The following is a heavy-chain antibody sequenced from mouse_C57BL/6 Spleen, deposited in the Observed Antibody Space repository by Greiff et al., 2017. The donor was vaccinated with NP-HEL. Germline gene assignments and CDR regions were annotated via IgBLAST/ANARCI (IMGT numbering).Heavy chain of an antibody. V-gene: IGHV1-15*01. J-gene: IGHJ4*01. CDR2: IDPETGGA. Sequence: QVQLQQSGAELVRPGASVTLSCKASGYTFTDYEMHWVKQTPVHGLEWIGAIDPETGGAAYNQKFKGKAILTADKSSSTAYMELRSLTSEDSAVYYGTRHYYDSYYAMDYWGQGTSVTVSS. D-gene: IGHD2-4*01. CDR3: TRHYYDSYYAMDY. CDR1: GYTFTDYE.